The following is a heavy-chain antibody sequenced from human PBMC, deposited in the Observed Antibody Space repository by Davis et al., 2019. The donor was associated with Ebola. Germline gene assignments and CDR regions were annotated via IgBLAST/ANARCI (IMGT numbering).Heavy chain of an antibody. Sequence: GGSLRLSCGASGFTFSHYEMNWVCQAPGKGLEWVSYISTSGSTTYYADSVKGRFTISRDNANDSLYLQMNSLRPEDTALYYCVREVGATTRLDHWGQGTLVTVSS. CDR2: ISTSGSTT. CDR3: VREVGATTRLDH. CDR1: GFTFSHYE. J-gene: IGHJ4*02. V-gene: IGHV3-48*03. D-gene: IGHD1-26*01.